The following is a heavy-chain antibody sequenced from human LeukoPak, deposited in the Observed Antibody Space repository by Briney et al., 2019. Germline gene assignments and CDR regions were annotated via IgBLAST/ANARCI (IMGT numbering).Heavy chain of an antibody. CDR2: ISSSSSYI. V-gene: IGHV3-21*01. J-gene: IGHJ6*03. CDR3: ARGSQRPRGVMYYYYYYMDV. Sequence: PGGSLRLSCAASGFTFSGYSMNWVRQAPGKGLEWVSSISSSSSYIYYADSVKGRFTISRDNAKNSLYLQMNSLRAEDTAVYYCARGSQRPRGVMYYYYYYMDVWGKGTTVTISS. D-gene: IGHD3-10*01. CDR1: GFTFSGYS.